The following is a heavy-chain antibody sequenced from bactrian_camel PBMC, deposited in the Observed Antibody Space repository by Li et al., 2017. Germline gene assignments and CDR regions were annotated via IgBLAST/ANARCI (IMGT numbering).Heavy chain of an antibody. CDR3: AAQFLEASCAVVHAIDN. V-gene: IGHV3S45*01. CDR2: IRRDGGET. D-gene: IGHD2*01. J-gene: IGHJ4*01. CDR1: GHSRGSNC. Sequence: HVQLVESGGGSVQAGGSLRLSCKVSGHSRGSNCVGWYRLPPGRAPAEREGIAAIRRDGGETWYAASVKGRFTISRDSAKNTVYLQMNSLKPEDTATYYCAAQFLEASCAVVHAIDNWGQGTQVTVS.